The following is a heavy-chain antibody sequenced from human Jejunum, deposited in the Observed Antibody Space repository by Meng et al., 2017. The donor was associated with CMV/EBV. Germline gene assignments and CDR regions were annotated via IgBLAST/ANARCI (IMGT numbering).Heavy chain of an antibody. CDR2: IKQDGSEA. J-gene: IGHJ4*02. Sequence: ASGFTFETYWMHWVRGAPGKGLEWVATIKQDGSEAYYADSVKGRFTVSRDNSKNSLFLQLNSLTSEDTGVYFCAKDANFKYFFDYWGQGTLVTVSS. V-gene: IGHV3-7*04. CDR1: GFTFETYW. CDR3: AKDANFKYFFDY. D-gene: IGHD1-1*01.